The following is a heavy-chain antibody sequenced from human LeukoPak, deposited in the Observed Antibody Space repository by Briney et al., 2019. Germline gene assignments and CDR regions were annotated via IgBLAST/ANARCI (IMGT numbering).Heavy chain of an antibody. CDR3: ARRTFGGVIAY. J-gene: IGHJ4*02. CDR2: ISHTGST. D-gene: IGHD3-16*02. CDR1: GDSISSRNW. V-gene: IGHV4-4*02. Sequence: PWETLSLTCAVSGDSISSRNWWTWVRQPPGKGLEWIGEISHTGSTDYNPSLKSRVTLSVDTSKNQFSLRLSFVTAADTAVYYCARRTFGGVIAYWGQGTLVTVSS.